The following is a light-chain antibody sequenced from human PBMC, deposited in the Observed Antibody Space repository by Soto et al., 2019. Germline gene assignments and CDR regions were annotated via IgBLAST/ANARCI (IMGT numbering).Light chain of an antibody. Sequence: QSVLTQPASVSWSPGQSITISCTGTSSDVGLYDYVSWYQQHPGKAPQLTIYAVSNRPSGVSNRFSASKSGNTASLFISGLQAEDEADYYCSSYTSDSSYVFGSGTKVTVL. CDR1: SSDVGLYDY. CDR3: SSYTSDSSYV. J-gene: IGLJ1*01. CDR2: AVS. V-gene: IGLV2-14*01.